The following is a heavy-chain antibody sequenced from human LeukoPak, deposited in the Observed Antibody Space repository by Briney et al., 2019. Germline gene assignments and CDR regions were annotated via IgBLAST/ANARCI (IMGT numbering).Heavy chain of an antibody. V-gene: IGHV1-2*02. CDR1: GYTFTGYY. CDR3: ASRPDQHLLYYFDY. CDR2: INPNSGGT. Sequence: GAAVKVSCKASGYTFTGYYMHWVRQAPGQGLEWMGWINPNSGGTKYAQKFQGRVTMTSDASISTAYMELSSLRSDDTAVYYCASRPDQHLLYYFDYWGQGALVTVSS. J-gene: IGHJ4*02. D-gene: IGHD2-15*01.